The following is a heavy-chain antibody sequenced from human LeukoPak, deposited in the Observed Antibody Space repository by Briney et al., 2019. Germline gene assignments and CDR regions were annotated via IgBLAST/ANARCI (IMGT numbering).Heavy chain of an antibody. CDR2: ISSSSNYI. Sequence: PGGSLRLSCAASGFTFSTYNMNWVRQAPGKGLEWVSSISSSSNYIYYADSVKGRFTISRDNAKNSLYLQMNSLRAEDTDVYYCARDDIVVVPAAASAEYFQHWGQGTLVTVSS. V-gene: IGHV3-21*01. D-gene: IGHD2-2*01. CDR3: ARDDIVVVPAAASAEYFQH. CDR1: GFTFSTYN. J-gene: IGHJ1*01.